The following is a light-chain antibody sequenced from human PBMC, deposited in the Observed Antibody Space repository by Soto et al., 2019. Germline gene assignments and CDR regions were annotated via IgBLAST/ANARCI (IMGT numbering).Light chain of an antibody. V-gene: IGKV3-15*01. J-gene: IGKJ2*01. CDR2: GAS. CDR1: QSISNH. CDR3: QQYNNWPPRT. Sequence: EIVMTQSPVTLSVSPGERATLSCRASQSISNHLAWYQQKPGQPPRLLIYGASTRATGIPARFSGSGSGTEFTLTISSLQSEDFAVCYCQQYNNWPPRTFGQGTKLEIK.